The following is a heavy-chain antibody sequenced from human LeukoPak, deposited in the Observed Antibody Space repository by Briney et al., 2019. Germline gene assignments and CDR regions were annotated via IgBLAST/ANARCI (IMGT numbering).Heavy chain of an antibody. CDR2: ISSSSSTI. CDR3: ARDSVVPAAKMDV. CDR1: GFTFSSNS. D-gene: IGHD2-2*01. J-gene: IGHJ6*04. Sequence: PGGSLRLSCAASGFTFSSNSMNWVRQAPGKGLEWVSYISSSSSTIYYADSVKGRFTISRDNAKNSLYLQMNSLRAEDTAVYYCARDSVVPAAKMDVWGKGTTVTVSS. V-gene: IGHV3-48*01.